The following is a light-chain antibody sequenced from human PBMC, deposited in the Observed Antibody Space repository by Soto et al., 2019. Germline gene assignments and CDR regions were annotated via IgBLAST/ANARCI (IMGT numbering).Light chain of an antibody. V-gene: IGLV2-23*01. Sequence: QSVLTQPASVSGSPGQSITISCTGTSSDVGSYNFVSWYQQHPGKAPKLMIYEGSKRPSGVSNRFSGSKSGNTASLTISGLQAEDEADYSCCSYAGRNTLVLAGGTQLTVL. CDR3: CSYAGRNTLV. J-gene: IGLJ3*02. CDR1: SSDVGSYNF. CDR2: EGS.